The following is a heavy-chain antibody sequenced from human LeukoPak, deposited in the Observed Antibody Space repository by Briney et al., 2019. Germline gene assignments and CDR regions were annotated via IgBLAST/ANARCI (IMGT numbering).Heavy chain of an antibody. V-gene: IGHV1-24*01. CDR1: GYTLTELS. CDR3: ARVKIPNTLDY. CDR2: FDPEDGET. J-gene: IGHJ4*02. D-gene: IGHD2-15*01. Sequence: ASVKVSCKVSGYTLTELSMHWVRQAPGKGLEWMGGFDPEDGETIYAQKFQGRVTTTEDTSTDTAYMELSSLRSEDTAVYYCARVKIPNTLDYWGQGTLVTVSS.